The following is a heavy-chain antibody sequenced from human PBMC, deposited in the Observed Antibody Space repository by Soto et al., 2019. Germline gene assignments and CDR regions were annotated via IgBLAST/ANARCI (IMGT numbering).Heavy chain of an antibody. CDR2: INHSGST. D-gene: IGHD2-8*01. J-gene: IGHJ6*02. CDR1: GGSFSGYY. V-gene: IGHV4-34*01. Sequence: PSETLSLTCAVYGGSFSGYYWSWIRQPPGKGLEWIGEINHSGSTNYNPSLKGRVTISLDTSKNQFSLKLSSVTATDTAVYLCAREMRYCTNGICQSYGMDVWGQGITVTVSS. CDR3: AREMRYCTNGICQSYGMDV.